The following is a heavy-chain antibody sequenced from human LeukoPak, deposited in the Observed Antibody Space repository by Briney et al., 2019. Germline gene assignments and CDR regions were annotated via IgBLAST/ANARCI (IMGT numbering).Heavy chain of an antibody. CDR2: IWYDGSNK. D-gene: IGHD3-22*01. CDR1: GFTFRSYG. J-gene: IGHJ4*02. CDR3: AKDLNSSGYYPY. Sequence: GGSLRLSCAASGFTFRSYGIHWVRQAPGKGLEWVAVIWYDGSNKYYADSVKGRSTISRDNSKNTVYLQMNSLRAEDTAVYYCAKDLNSSGYYPYWGQGTLVTVSS. V-gene: IGHV3-33*06.